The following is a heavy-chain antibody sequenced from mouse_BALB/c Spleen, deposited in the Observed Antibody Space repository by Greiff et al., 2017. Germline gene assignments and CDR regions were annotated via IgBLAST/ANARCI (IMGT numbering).Heavy chain of an antibody. Sequence: EVQLVESGGDLVKPGGSLKLSCAASGFTFSSYGMSWVSQTPDKRLEWVATISSGGSYTYYPDSVKGRFTISRDNAKTTLYLQMSSLKSEDTAMYYCARQLTDYDGYYERGYYAMDYWGQGTSVTVSS. CDR3: ARQLTDYDGYYERGYYAMDY. CDR1: GFTFSSYG. V-gene: IGHV5-6*01. CDR2: ISSGGSYT. J-gene: IGHJ4*01. D-gene: IGHD2-3*01.